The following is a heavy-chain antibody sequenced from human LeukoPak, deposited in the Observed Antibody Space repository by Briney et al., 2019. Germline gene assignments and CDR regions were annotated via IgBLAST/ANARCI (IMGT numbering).Heavy chain of an antibody. Sequence: SETLSLTCTVSGGSISSYYWSWIRQPPGKGLEWIGYIYYSGSTNYNPSLKSRVTISVDTSKNLFSLKLSSVTAADTAVYYCARHHDILTGYPPELDYWGQGTLVTVSS. CDR3: ARHHDILTGYPPELDY. J-gene: IGHJ4*02. CDR1: GGSISSYY. D-gene: IGHD3-9*01. V-gene: IGHV4-59*08. CDR2: IYYSGST.